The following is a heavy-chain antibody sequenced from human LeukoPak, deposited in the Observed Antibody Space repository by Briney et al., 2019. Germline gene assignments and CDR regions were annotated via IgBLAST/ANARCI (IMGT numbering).Heavy chain of an antibody. J-gene: IGHJ4*02. V-gene: IGHV1-2*02. CDR2: INPNSGAT. CDR1: GYTFTGYY. D-gene: IGHD1-26*01. Sequence: GASVKVSCRASGYTFTGYYMHWVRQAPGQGLEWMGWINPNSGATSYAQNFQGRVTMTRDTSISTAYMDLSRLRSDDTAVYYCARGANFDYWGQGTLVAVSS. CDR3: ARGANFDY.